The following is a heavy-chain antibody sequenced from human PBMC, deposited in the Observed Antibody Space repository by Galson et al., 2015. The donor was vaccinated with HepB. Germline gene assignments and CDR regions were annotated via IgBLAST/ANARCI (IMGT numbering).Heavy chain of an antibody. Sequence: WVRQAPGQGLEWMGIINPSGGSTSYAQKFQGRVTMTRDTSTSTVYMELSSLRSEDTAVYYCARGGSYPTGAFDIWGQGTMVTVSS. V-gene: IGHV1-46*03. CDR2: INPSGGST. J-gene: IGHJ3*02. D-gene: IGHD1-26*01. CDR3: ARGGSYPTGAFDI.